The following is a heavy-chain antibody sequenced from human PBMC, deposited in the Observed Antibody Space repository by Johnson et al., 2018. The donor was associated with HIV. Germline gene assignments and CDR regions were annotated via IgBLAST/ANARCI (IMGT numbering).Heavy chain of an antibody. J-gene: IGHJ3*02. Sequence: QVQLVESGGGVVQPGTSLRLSCTASGFAFSSYGMHWVRQAPGKGLEWVAVISYDGSNKYYADSVKGRFTISRDNSKNTLYLQMNSLRAEDTAVYYCARDLNRYYYGSVKAFDIWGQGTMVTVSS. CDR1: GFAFSSYG. CDR2: ISYDGSNK. V-gene: IGHV3-30*03. D-gene: IGHD3-10*01. CDR3: ARDLNRYYYGSVKAFDI.